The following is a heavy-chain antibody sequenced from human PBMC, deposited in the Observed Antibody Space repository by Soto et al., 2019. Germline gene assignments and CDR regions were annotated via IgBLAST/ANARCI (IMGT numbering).Heavy chain of an antibody. J-gene: IGHJ4*02. Sequence: LRLSCAASGFTFSNAWMSWVRQAPGKGLEWVGRIKSKTDGGTTDYAAPVKGRFTISRDNAKNSLYLQMNSLRAEDTAVYYCARDSGYSYGPFDYWGQGTLVTVSS. CDR2: IKSKTDGGTT. CDR3: ARDSGYSYGPFDY. V-gene: IGHV3-15*01. CDR1: GFTFSNAW. D-gene: IGHD5-18*01.